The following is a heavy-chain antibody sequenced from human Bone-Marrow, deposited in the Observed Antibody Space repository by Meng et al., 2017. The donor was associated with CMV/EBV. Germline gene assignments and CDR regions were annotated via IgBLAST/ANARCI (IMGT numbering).Heavy chain of an antibody. V-gene: IGHV3-30*03. CDR3: ARDLSRKGGYYLYGMDV. D-gene: IGHD3-22*01. CDR2: ISYDGSNK. J-gene: IGHJ6*02. Sequence: GGSLRLSCAASGFPFSGYWMTWIRQTPGKGLEWVAVISYDGSNKYYADSVKGRFTISRDNSKNTLYLKMNSLRAEDTAVYYCARDLSRKGGYYLYGMDVWGQGTTVTVSS. CDR1: GFPFSGYW.